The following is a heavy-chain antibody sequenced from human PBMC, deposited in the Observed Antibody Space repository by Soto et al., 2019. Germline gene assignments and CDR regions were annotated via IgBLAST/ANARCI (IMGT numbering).Heavy chain of an antibody. CDR1: GGSISSYY. Sequence: PSETLSLTFTVSGGSISSYYWSWIRQPPGKGLEWIGYIYYSGSTNYNPSLKSRVTISVDTSKNQFSLKLSSVTAADTAVYYCARATRTMRNQYYFDYWGQGTLVTVSS. J-gene: IGHJ4*02. CDR3: ARATRTMRNQYYFDY. CDR2: IYYSGST. D-gene: IGHD3-22*01. V-gene: IGHV4-59*01.